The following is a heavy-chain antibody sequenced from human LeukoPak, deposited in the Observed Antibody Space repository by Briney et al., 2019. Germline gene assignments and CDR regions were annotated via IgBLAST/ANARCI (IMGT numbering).Heavy chain of an antibody. CDR2: IYYSGST. CDR1: GGSISSYY. Sequence: SSETLSLTCTVSGGSISSYYWSWIRQPPGKGLEWIGYIYYSGSTNYNPSLKSRVTISVDTPKNQFSLKLSSVTAADTAVYYCARDRIAAAGAAWFDPWGQGTLVTVSS. D-gene: IGHD6-13*01. J-gene: IGHJ5*02. V-gene: IGHV4-59*01. CDR3: ARDRIAAAGAAWFDP.